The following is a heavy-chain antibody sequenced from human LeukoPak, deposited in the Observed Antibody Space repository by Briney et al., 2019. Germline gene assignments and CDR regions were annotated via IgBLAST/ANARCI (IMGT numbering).Heavy chain of an antibody. CDR2: IYTSGST. CDR3: ARDLGWRYCSSTSCYGAYAFDI. CDR1: GGSISSGSYY. Sequence: PSQTLSLTCTVSGGSISSGSYYWIWIRQPDGKGLEWIGRIYTSGSTNYNPSLKSRVTISVDTSKNQFPLKLSSVTAADTAVYYCARDLGWRYCSSTSCYGAYAFDIWGQGTMVTVSS. D-gene: IGHD2-2*01. V-gene: IGHV4-61*02. J-gene: IGHJ3*02.